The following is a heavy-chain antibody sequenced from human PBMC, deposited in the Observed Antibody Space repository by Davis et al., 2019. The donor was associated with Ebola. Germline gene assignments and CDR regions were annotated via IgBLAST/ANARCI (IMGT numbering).Heavy chain of an antibody. D-gene: IGHD1-26*01. J-gene: IGHJ6*02. CDR3: ARHLKEAHNGNYYYAMDV. Sequence: SETLSLTCTVSGGSISSSGYYWGWIRQPPGKGLEWIGNIYYSGSTNYNPSLKSRVTISVDTSKNQFSLKLSSVTAADTAVYYCARHLKEAHNGNYYYAMDVWGQGTTVTVSS. V-gene: IGHV4-39*01. CDR1: GGSISSSGYY. CDR2: IYYSGST.